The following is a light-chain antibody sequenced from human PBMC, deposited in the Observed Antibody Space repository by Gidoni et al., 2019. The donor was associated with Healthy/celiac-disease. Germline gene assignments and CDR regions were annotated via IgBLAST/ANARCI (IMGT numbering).Light chain of an antibody. V-gene: IGKV4-1*01. Sequence: DIVMTQSPDSLAVSLCERATINCKSSQSVLYSSNNKNYLAWSQQNPGQPPKLLIYWASTRESGVPDRFSGSGYGTDFTLTISSLQAEDVAVYYCQQYYSTPLTFGGGTKVEIK. CDR2: WAS. CDR1: QSVLYSSNNKNY. J-gene: IGKJ4*01. CDR3: QQYYSTPLT.